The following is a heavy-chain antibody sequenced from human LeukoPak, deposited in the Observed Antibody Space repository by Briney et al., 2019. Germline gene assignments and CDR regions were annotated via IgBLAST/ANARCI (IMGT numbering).Heavy chain of an antibody. CDR2: IYYSGST. J-gene: IGHJ6*03. CDR1: GGSISSYY. CDR3: ARANCSSTSCYVSYYYYMDV. V-gene: IGHV4-59*01. Sequence: SETLSLTCTVSGGSISSYYWSWIRQPPGKGLEWMGYIYYSGSTNYNPSLKSRVTISVDTSKNQFSLKLSSVTAADTAVDYCARANCSSTSCYVSYYYYMDVWGKGTTVTVSS. D-gene: IGHD2-2*01.